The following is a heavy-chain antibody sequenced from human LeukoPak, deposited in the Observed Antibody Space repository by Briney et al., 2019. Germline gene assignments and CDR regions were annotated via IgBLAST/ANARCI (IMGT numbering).Heavy chain of an antibody. CDR2: INSDGSST. J-gene: IGHJ4*02. Sequence: GGSLRLSCAASGFTFSSYWMHWVRQAPGKGLVWVSRINSDGSSTSYADSVKGRFTISRDNAKNTLYLQMNSLRAEDTAVYYCARGGSGYCSAGSCYPIDYWGQGTLVTVSS. V-gene: IGHV3-74*01. D-gene: IGHD2-15*01. CDR3: ARGGSGYCSAGSCYPIDY. CDR1: GFTFSSYW.